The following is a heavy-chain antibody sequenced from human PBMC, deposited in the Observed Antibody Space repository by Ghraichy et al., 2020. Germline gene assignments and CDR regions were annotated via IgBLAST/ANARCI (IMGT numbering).Heavy chain of an antibody. CDR2: ISGSGGST. V-gene: IGHV3-23*01. CDR3: AKDRTPDSGYDIDPYYYYYGMDV. D-gene: IGHD5-12*01. Sequence: GGSLRLSCAASGFTFSSYAMSWVRQAPGKGLEWVSAISGSGGSTYYADSVKGRFTISRDNSKNTLYLQMNSLRAEDTAVYYCAKDRTPDSGYDIDPYYYYYGMDVWGQGTTVTVSS. CDR1: GFTFSSYA. J-gene: IGHJ6*02.